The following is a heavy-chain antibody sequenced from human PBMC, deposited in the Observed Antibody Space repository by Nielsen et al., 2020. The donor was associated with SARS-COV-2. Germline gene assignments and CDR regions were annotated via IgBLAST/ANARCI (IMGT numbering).Heavy chain of an antibody. CDR1: GGSIRNTY. Sequence: SETLSLTCTVSGGSIRNTYWGWIRQPPGKRLEWIAYSDHSWRINYNPSLKSRATISADTSNDQISLKLRSVTAADTAVYYCARLPAGTVSFDIWGQGTMVTVS. CDR2: SDHSWRI. J-gene: IGHJ3*02. V-gene: IGHV4-59*08. D-gene: IGHD2-2*01. CDR3: ARLPAGTVSFDI.